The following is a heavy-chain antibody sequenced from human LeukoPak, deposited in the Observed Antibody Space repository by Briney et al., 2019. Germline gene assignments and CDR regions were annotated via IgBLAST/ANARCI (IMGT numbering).Heavy chain of an antibody. CDR3: ARRCSSSNCFYY. CDR1: GGSISSSSYY. J-gene: IGHJ4*02. D-gene: IGHD2-2*01. Sequence: SETLSLTCTVSGGSISSSSYYWGWIRQPPGKGLEWIGSIYYTGSTYYNPSLKSRVTMSVDTSKNQFSLKLSSVTAADTAVYYCARRCSSSNCFYYWGQGTLVTVSS. CDR2: IYYTGST. V-gene: IGHV4-39*01.